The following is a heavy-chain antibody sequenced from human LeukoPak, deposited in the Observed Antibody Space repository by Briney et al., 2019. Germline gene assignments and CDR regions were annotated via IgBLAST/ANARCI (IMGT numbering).Heavy chain of an antibody. CDR3: ARDGRFPPEVLPRYFDY. CDR1: GGSISSSSYY. D-gene: IGHD1-26*01. Sequence: KASETLSLTCTVSGGSISSSSYYWGWIRQPPGKGLEWIGSIYYSGSTYYNPSLKSRVTISVDTSKNQFSLKLSSVTAADTAVYYCARDGRFPPEVLPRYFDYWGQGTLVTVSS. V-gene: IGHV4-39*02. J-gene: IGHJ4*02. CDR2: IYYSGST.